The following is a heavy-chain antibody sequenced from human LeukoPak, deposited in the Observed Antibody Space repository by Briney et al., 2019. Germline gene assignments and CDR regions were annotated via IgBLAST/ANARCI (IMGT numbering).Heavy chain of an antibody. Sequence: PSETLSLTCTVSGGSISSSSYYWGWIRQPPGKGLEWIGSIYYSGSTYYNPSLKSRVTISVDTSKNQFSLKLSSVTAADTAVYYCARPRRWLQKDGEAFDIWGQGTMVTVSS. D-gene: IGHD5-24*01. CDR1: GGSISSSSYY. CDR2: IYYSGST. V-gene: IGHV4-39*07. J-gene: IGHJ3*02. CDR3: ARPRRWLQKDGEAFDI.